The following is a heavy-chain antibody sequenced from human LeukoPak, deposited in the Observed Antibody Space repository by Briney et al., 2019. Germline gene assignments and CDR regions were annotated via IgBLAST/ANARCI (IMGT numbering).Heavy chain of an antibody. CDR2: IKEDGSEK. Sequence: AGGSLRLSCAASGFTFSRYLMTWVRQAPGKGLEWVANIKEDGSEKYYVDSVKGRFTISRDNAKNSLYLQLNSLTADDTAVYYCASGSQVLDYWGQGTLVTVSS. J-gene: IGHJ4*02. V-gene: IGHV3-7*01. CDR3: ASGSQVLDY. CDR1: GFTFSRYL. D-gene: IGHD1-26*01.